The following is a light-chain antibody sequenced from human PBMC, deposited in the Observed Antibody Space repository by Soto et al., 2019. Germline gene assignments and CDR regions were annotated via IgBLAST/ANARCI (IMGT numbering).Light chain of an antibody. J-gene: IGKJ5*01. CDR2: DVS. Sequence: AIQVTQSPSSLSASVGDRVTITCLASQDIRGALAWYQQKPGKPPKLLIYDVSTLENGVPSRFSGDSSGTQFTLTISGLQPEDLGTYYCQQFNSYPVTFGHGTRLEIK. CDR3: QQFNSYPVT. V-gene: IGKV1-13*02. CDR1: QDIRGA.